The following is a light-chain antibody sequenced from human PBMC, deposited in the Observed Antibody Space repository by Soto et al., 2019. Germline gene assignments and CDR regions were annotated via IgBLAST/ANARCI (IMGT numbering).Light chain of an antibody. Sequence: EIVMTQSPATLSVSQRERATLSCRASQSFSINLAWYQQKPGQAPSLLIYGASTRATGTPARFSGSGSGTEFTLTISSLQSEDFAVYYCQQYIRWPLPFGG. J-gene: IGKJ4*01. CDR2: GAS. CDR3: QQYIRWPLP. V-gene: IGKV3-15*01. CDR1: QSFSIN.